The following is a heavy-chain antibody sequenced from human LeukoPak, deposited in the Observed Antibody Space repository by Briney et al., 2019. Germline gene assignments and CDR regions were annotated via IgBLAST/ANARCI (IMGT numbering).Heavy chain of an antibody. D-gene: IGHD6-19*01. V-gene: IGHV1-3*03. CDR3: ARVVRYSSGPLTDLLPYYFDY. J-gene: IGHJ4*02. CDR1: GYTFTSYA. CDR2: INAGNGNT. Sequence: ASVTVSCMASGYTFTSYAMHWVRQAPGQRLECMGWINAGNGNTKYSQEFQGRVTITRDTSASAVYMELSSLRSDDMAVYYCARVVRYSSGPLTDLLPYYFDYWGQGTLVTVSS.